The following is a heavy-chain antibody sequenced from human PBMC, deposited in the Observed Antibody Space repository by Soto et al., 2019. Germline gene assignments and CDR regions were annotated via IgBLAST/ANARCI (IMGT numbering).Heavy chain of an antibody. J-gene: IGHJ4*01. V-gene: IGHV4-39*01. CDR1: GGSISSSPYC. Sequence: SETLSLTCTVSGGSFSTGGSISSSPYCWGWVRQPPGKALEWMANMCNSGSTYYNPSLKSRVTISVDTSNNQFSLKLNSVTAADTAVYYCARPLRYCDSTSCYQGLVDCWGHGTLVTVSS. D-gene: IGHD2-2*01. CDR2: MCNSGST. CDR3: ARPLRYCDSTSCYQGLVDC.